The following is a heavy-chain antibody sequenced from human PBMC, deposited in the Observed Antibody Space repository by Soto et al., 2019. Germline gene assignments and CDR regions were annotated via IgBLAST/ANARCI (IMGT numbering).Heavy chain of an antibody. CDR3: ASPYYDILTRLRAGGY. Sequence: GGSLRLSCAASGFTFSSYAMHWVRQAPGKGLEWVAVISYDGSNKYYADSVKGRFTISRDNSKNTLYLQMNSLRAEDTAVYYCASPYYDILTRLRAGGYWGQGTLVTVSS. CDR2: ISYDGSNK. D-gene: IGHD3-9*01. CDR1: GFTFSSYA. V-gene: IGHV3-30-3*01. J-gene: IGHJ4*02.